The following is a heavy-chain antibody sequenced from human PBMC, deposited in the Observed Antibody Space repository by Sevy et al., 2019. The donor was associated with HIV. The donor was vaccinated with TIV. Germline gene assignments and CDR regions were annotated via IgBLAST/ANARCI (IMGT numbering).Heavy chain of an antibody. J-gene: IGHJ6*02. CDR3: ARGIQLWLRPNYYYYGMDV. CDR1: GFTFSSYA. D-gene: IGHD5-18*01. V-gene: IGHV3-30-3*01. CDR2: ISYDGSIK. Sequence: GGSLRLSCAASGFTFSSYAMHWVRQAPGKGLEWVAVISYDGSIKYYEDSVNGRFTISRDNSKNTLYLQMNSLRAEDTAVYYCARGIQLWLRPNYYYYGMDVWGQGTTVTVSS.